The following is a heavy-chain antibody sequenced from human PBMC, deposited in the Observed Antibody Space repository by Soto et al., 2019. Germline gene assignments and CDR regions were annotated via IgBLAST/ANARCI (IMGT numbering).Heavy chain of an antibody. CDR3: ARESVVPAAIWGDYYYYGMDV. V-gene: IGHV3-53*01. CDR1: WFTVSSNY. D-gene: IGHD2-2*01. Sequence: GGSLRLSCAASWFTVSSNYMSWVRQAPGKGLEWVSVIYSGGSTYYADSVKGRFTISRDNSKNTLYLQMNSLRAEDTAVYYCARESVVPAAIWGDYYYYGMDVWGQGTTVTVSS. CDR2: IYSGGST. J-gene: IGHJ6*02.